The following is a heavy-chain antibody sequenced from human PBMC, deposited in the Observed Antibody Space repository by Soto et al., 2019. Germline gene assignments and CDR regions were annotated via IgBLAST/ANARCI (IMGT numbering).Heavy chain of an antibody. CDR1: DGAISSGGYY. CDR2: IYYSGST. J-gene: IGHJ4*02. D-gene: IGHD3-22*01. Sequence: SETMSLTSTVSDGAISSGGYYWSWISQHPGKGLEWIGYIYYSGSTYYNPSLKSRVTISVDTSKNQFSLKLSSVTAADTAVYYCTTDLQPEYYYDSSGYYPYASWGQGTLVSVSS. V-gene: IGHV4-31*03. CDR3: TTDLQPEYYYDSSGYYPYAS.